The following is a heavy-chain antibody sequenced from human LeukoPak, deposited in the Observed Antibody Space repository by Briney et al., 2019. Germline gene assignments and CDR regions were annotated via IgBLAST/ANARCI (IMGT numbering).Heavy chain of an antibody. D-gene: IGHD3-22*01. Sequence: GASVKVSCKASGYTFTSYGISWVRQAPGQGLEWMGWIRAYNGNTNNAQKLQGRVTMTTDTSTSTAYMELRSLRSDDTAVYYCASIKYYYDSSGYYHFDYWGQGTLVTVSS. CDR3: ASIKYYYDSSGYYHFDY. CDR2: IRAYNGNT. J-gene: IGHJ4*02. V-gene: IGHV1-18*01. CDR1: GYTFTSYG.